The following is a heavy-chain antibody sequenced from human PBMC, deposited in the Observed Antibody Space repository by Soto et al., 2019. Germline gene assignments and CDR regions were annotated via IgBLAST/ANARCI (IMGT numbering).Heavy chain of an antibody. CDR2: ISGSGVST. J-gene: IGHJ4*02. D-gene: IGHD3-22*01. Sequence: GGSLRLSCAASGFTFSSYAMSWVRQAPGKGLEWVSAISGSGVSTYYADSVKGRFTISRDNSKNTLYLQMNSLRAEDTAVYYCAKVIFGSSGPRDYYFDYWGQVTMVTVSS. CDR1: GFTFSSYA. CDR3: AKVIFGSSGPRDYYFDY. V-gene: IGHV3-23*01.